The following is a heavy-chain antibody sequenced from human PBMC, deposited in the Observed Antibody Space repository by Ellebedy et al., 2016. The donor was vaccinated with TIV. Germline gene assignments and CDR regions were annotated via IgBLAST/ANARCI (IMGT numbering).Heavy chain of an antibody. J-gene: IGHJ3*02. CDR3: ARLKYCSGGSCDAFDI. V-gene: IGHV4-59*08. CDR1: GGSISNYS. Sequence: MPSETLSLTCTVSGGSISNYSWSWIRQPPGKGLEWIGYIYYSGSTNYNPALKSRVTISLDTSKNQFSLKLSSVTAADTAVYYCARLKYCSGGSCDAFDIWGQGIMVTVSS. D-gene: IGHD2-15*01. CDR2: IYYSGST.